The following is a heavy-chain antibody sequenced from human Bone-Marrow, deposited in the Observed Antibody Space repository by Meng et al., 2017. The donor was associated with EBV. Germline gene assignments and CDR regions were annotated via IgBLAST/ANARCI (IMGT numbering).Heavy chain of an antibody. CDR3: ASESGRGFTPDY. CDR1: GGTFRSDA. Sequence: GQLVESWAEVKKPGAWVKVSCKTSGGTFRSDAVSWVRQAPGQGLEWMGGLIPMSDAPHYAQKFQDRVRITADESTSTHYMDLSGLRSEDTAVYYCASESGRGFTPDYWGQGTLVTVSS. D-gene: IGHD3-10*01. V-gene: IGHV1-69*01. CDR2: LIPMSDAP. J-gene: IGHJ4*02.